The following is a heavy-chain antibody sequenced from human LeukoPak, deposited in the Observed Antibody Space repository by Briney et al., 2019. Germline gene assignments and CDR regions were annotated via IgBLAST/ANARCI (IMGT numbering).Heavy chain of an antibody. Sequence: ASVKVSCKASGYTFTSYDINWVRQATGQGLEWMGWMNPNSGNTGCAQKFQGRVTITRNTSISTAYMEPSSLRSEDTAVYYCARATYDYVWGSYRSLGVDYWGQGTLVTVSS. CDR2: MNPNSGNT. J-gene: IGHJ4*02. V-gene: IGHV1-8*03. CDR3: ARATYDYVWGSYRSLGVDY. D-gene: IGHD3-16*02. CDR1: GYTFTSYD.